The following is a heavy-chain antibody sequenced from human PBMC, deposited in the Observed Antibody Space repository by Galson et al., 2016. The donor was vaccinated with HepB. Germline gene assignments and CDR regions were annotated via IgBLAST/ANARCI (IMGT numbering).Heavy chain of an antibody. V-gene: IGHV1-3*01. J-gene: IGHJ5*02. CDR1: GYSFTRYL. CDR3: TRDIGAGLRYYCFDP. D-gene: IGHD6-13*01. CDR2: INGGNGNT. Sequence: SVKVSCKASGYSFTRYLTHWVRQAPGQSLEWMGWINGGNGNTMYSEKYQDRITITRDTSASTVYMELSSLRSEDTAVYFCTRDIGAGLRYYCFDPWGQGTRVTVSA.